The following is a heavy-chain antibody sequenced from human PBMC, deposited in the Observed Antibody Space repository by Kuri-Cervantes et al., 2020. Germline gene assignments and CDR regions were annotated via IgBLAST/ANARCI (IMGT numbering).Heavy chain of an antibody. CDR3: ARDLSRDGYNYEGDY. Sequence: GESLKISCAASGFTFSDYYITWIRQAPGKGLEWVSSISSSSSYTYYADSVKGRFTISRDNAKNSLYLQMNSLRAEDTAVYYCARDLSRDGYNYEGDYWGQGTLVTVSS. J-gene: IGHJ4*02. V-gene: IGHV3-11*06. CDR1: GFTFSDYY. D-gene: IGHD5-24*01. CDR2: ISSSSSYT.